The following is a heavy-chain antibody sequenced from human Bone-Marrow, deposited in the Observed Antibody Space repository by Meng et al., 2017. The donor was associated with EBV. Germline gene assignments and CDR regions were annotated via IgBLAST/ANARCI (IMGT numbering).Heavy chain of an antibody. D-gene: IGHD3-10*01. J-gene: IGHJ4*02. Sequence: QVQLVQSGAEVKKPGSSVKVSCKTSGGAFSRSAISWVRQAPGQGLEWMGGLLPILGAPNYAETFQDRVTITADESTSTAYMELSSLTSEDTAVYYCARESGRGYTPDYWGQGTLVTVSS. CDR2: LLPILGAP. V-gene: IGHV1-69*01. CDR1: GGAFSRSA. CDR3: ARESGRGYTPDY.